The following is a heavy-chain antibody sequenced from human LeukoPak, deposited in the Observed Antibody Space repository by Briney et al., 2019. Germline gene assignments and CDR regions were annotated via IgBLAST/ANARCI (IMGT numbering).Heavy chain of an antibody. Sequence: GGSLRLSCAASGFTFSSYAMSWVRQAPGKGLEWVSGISGSGGSTYYADSVKGRFTISRDNSKNTLYLQMNSLRAEDTAVYYCAKGRNDYGDYGRYYYMDVWGKGTTVTVSS. V-gene: IGHV3-23*01. CDR2: ISGSGGST. J-gene: IGHJ6*03. D-gene: IGHD4-17*01. CDR3: AKGRNDYGDYGRYYYMDV. CDR1: GFTFSSYA.